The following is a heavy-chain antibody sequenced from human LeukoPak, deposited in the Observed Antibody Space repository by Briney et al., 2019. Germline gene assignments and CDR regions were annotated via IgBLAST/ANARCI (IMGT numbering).Heavy chain of an antibody. V-gene: IGHV3-21*01. CDR2: ISSSSSYI. J-gene: IGHJ6*03. D-gene: IGHD6-19*01. Sequence: GGSLRLSCAASGFTFSSYSMNWVRQAPGKGLEWVSSISSSSSYIYYADSVKGRFTISRDNAKNSLCLQMNSLRAEDTAVYYCAREEYSSGWYHYYYMDVWGKGTTVTVSS. CDR1: GFTFSSYS. CDR3: AREEYSSGWYHYYYMDV.